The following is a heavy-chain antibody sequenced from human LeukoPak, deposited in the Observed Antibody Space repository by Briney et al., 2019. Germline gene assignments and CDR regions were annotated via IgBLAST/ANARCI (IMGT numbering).Heavy chain of an antibody. CDR3: ARGWELTYYFDY. CDR2: IYYSGST. D-gene: IGHD1-26*01. Sequence: PSETLSLTCTVSGGSISSSSYYWGWIRQPPGKGLEWIGSIYYSGSTYYNPSLKSRVTISVDTSKNQFSLKLSSVTAADTAVYYCARGWELTYYFDYWGQGTLVTVSS. J-gene: IGHJ4*02. V-gene: IGHV4-39*07. CDR1: GGSISSSSYY.